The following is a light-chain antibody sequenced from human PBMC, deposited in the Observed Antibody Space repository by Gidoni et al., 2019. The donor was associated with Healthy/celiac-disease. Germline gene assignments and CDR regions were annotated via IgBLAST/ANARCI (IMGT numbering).Light chain of an antibody. J-gene: IGKJ1*01. CDR3: QQYNNWPRT. CDR2: GAS. CDR1: QSVSSN. Sequence: EIVMTHSPATLSVSPGERATLSCRASQSVSSNLAWYQQNPGQAPRLLIYGASTRATGIPARFSGSGSGTEFTLTISSLQSEDFAVYYWQQYNNWPRTFGQGTKVEIK. V-gene: IGKV3-15*01.